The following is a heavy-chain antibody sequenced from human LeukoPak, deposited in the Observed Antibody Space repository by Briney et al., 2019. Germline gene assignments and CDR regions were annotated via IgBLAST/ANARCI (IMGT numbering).Heavy chain of an antibody. CDR3: ARSGTLRYYFDY. D-gene: IGHD1-14*01. Sequence: SETLSLTCTVSGGSISSYFWSWIRQPPGKGLEWIGYIYYTGSTNYNPSLMSRVTISVDTSKNQFSLKLSSVTAADTAVYYCARSGTLRYYFDYWGQGTLVTVSS. J-gene: IGHJ4*02. CDR2: IYYTGST. V-gene: IGHV4-59*01. CDR1: GGSISSYF.